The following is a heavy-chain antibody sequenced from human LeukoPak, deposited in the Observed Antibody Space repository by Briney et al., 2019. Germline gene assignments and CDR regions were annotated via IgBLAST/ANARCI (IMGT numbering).Heavy chain of an antibody. J-gene: IGHJ4*02. D-gene: IGHD3-22*01. Sequence: PSETPSLTCTVSGGSISSYYWRWIRQPPGKGLEWIGYIYYSGSTNYNPSLKSRVTISVDTSKNQFSLKLSSVTAADTAVYYCARHVPDYYDSSGYYTVSYFDYWGQGTLVTVSS. CDR3: ARHVPDYYDSSGYYTVSYFDY. CDR1: GGSISSYY. V-gene: IGHV4-59*08. CDR2: IYYSGST.